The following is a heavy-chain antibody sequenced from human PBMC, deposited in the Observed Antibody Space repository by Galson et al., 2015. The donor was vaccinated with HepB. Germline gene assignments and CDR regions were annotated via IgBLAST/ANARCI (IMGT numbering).Heavy chain of an antibody. J-gene: IGHJ4*02. V-gene: IGHV3-23*01. CDR1: RFTLSRYW. Sequence: SLRLSCAPSRFTLSRYWMSWVRQAPGEGLNWVSAISSSGGGTYHADSVKGRFTISRDNSKNTLYLQMNSLRAEDTAVYYCAKGAAAGTKLPFDYWGQGTLVTVSS. D-gene: IGHD6-13*01. CDR3: AKGAAAGTKLPFDY. CDR2: ISSSGGGT.